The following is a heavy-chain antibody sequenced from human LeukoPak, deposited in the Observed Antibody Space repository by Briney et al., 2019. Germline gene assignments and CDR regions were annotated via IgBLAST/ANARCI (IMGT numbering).Heavy chain of an antibody. CDR1: GGSFSGYY. Sequence: SETLSLTCAVYGGSFSGYYWSWIRQPPGKGLEWIGEINHSGSTNYNPSLKSRVTISVDTSKNQFSLQLNSVTPEDTAVYYCARDPYIVVVPAATNPPQYYYYGMDVWGQGTTVTVSS. CDR3: ARDPYIVVVPAATNPPQYYYYGMDV. V-gene: IGHV4-34*01. D-gene: IGHD2-2*01. CDR2: INHSGST. J-gene: IGHJ6*02.